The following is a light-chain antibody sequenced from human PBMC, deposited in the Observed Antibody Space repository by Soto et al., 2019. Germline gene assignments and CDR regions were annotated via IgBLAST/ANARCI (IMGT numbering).Light chain of an antibody. CDR3: SSYISTTSLFV. CDR2: EVS. J-gene: IGLJ1*01. CDR1: SSDVGGFDF. Sequence: CTGTSSDVGGFDFVSWFQRHPGKAPKLLIYEVSRRPSGISNRFSGSKTVNTASLTISGLQAEDEAEYFCSSYISTTSLFVFGTGTKVTVL. V-gene: IGLV2-14*01.